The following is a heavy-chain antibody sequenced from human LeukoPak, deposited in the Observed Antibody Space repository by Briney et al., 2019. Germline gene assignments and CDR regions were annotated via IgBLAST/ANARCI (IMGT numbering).Heavy chain of an antibody. J-gene: IGHJ4*02. CDR2: IIPILGIA. CDR1: GGTFSSYA. V-gene: IGHV1-69*04. Sequence: SVKVSCKASGGTFSSYAISWVRQAPGQGLEWMGRIIPILGIANYAQRFQGRVTITADKSTSTAYMELSSLRSEDTAVYYCARDSSSWPGYFDYWGQGTLVTVSS. CDR3: ARDSSSWPGYFDY. D-gene: IGHD6-13*01.